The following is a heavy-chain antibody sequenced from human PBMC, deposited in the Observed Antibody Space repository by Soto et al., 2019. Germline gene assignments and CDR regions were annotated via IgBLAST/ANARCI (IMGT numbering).Heavy chain of an antibody. CDR3: ARIRITMVRGANYFDY. Sequence: QLQLQESGPGLVKPSETLSLTCTVSGGSISSSSYYWGWIRQPPGKGLEWIGSIDYSGSTYYNPSLKSRVTISVDTSKNHFSLKLSSVTAADTAVYYCARIRITMVRGANYFDYWGQGTLVTVSS. CDR2: IDYSGST. V-gene: IGHV4-39*01. D-gene: IGHD3-10*01. J-gene: IGHJ4*02. CDR1: GGSISSSSYY.